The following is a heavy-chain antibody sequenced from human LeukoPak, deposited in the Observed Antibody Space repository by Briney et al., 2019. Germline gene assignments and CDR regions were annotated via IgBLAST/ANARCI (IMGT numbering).Heavy chain of an antibody. D-gene: IGHD1-26*01. CDR1: GFPFAPFW. J-gene: IGHJ4*02. CDR3: ARDLSGSYTFDD. Sequence: GGSLRLSCAASGFPFAPFWMHWVRQAPGKGLVWVSHMNMDGSTTVYADTVRGRLTISRDNSKNTLYLQMNSLRAEDTAVYYCARDLSGSYTFDDWGQGTLVTVSS. V-gene: IGHV3-74*01. CDR2: MNMDGSTT.